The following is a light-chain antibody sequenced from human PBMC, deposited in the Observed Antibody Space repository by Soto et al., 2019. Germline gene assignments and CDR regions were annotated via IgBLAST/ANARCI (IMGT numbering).Light chain of an antibody. V-gene: IGLV2-14*01. CDR1: SSDVGGYDF. J-gene: IGLJ1*01. CDR2: EVS. Sequence: QLVLTQPASVSGSPGQSITVSCTGTSSDVGGYDFVSWYQHHPGKAPKLMIYEVSDRPSGVSNRFSGSKSGTTASLTISGLQAEDEADYYCSSYTSSSTYIFGTGTKLTVL. CDR3: SSYTSSSTYI.